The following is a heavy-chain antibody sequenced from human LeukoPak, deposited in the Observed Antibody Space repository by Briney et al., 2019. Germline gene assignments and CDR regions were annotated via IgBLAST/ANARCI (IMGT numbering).Heavy chain of an antibody. D-gene: IGHD2-2*01. V-gene: IGHV1-46*01. CDR1: GYTFTNDY. Sequence: ASVKVSCKTSGYTFTNDYLHWVRQAPGQGLEWMGIIHPSDTSTLYAQKFQGRVTLTRDTSTSTVYMELSSLRSEDTAVYYCARDSCSTTSCYLDYWGQGTLVTVPS. CDR2: IHPSDTST. J-gene: IGHJ4*02. CDR3: ARDSCSTTSCYLDY.